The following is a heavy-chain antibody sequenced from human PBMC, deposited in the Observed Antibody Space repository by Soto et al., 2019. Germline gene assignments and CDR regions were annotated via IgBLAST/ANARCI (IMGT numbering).Heavy chain of an antibody. CDR1: GFTFSNYA. D-gene: IGHD3-10*01. J-gene: IGHJ5*02. CDR3: AKPRDVLCWFGEFDP. Sequence: EVQLLESGGGLVQPGGSLRLSCAASGFTFSNYAMSWVRQAPGKGLEWVSAISGSGDGTYYADSVKGRFTISRDNSKNTVYLQMNALRAEDTAVYYCAKPRDVLCWFGEFDPWGQGTLVAVSS. CDR2: ISGSGDGT. V-gene: IGHV3-23*01.